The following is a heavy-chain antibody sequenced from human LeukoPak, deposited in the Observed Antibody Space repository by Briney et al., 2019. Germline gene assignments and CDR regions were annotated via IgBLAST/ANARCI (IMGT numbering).Heavy chain of an antibody. Sequence: LTCTVXGGSISSSSYYWGWIRQPAGKGLEWIERIYTSGSTNYNPSLKSRFTISVDTSKNQFSLKLSSVTAADTAVYYCAREEYSSGRDYWGQGTLVTVSS. V-gene: IGHV4-61*02. D-gene: IGHD6-19*01. CDR2: IYTSGST. CDR3: AREEYSSGRDY. J-gene: IGHJ4*02. CDR1: GGSISSSSYY.